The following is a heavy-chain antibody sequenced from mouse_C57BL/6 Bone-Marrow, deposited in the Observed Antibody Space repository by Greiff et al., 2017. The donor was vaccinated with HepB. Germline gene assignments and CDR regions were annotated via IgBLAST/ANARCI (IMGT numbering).Heavy chain of an antibody. CDR2: IDPNSGGT. D-gene: IGHD2-4*01. V-gene: IGHV1-72*01. J-gene: IGHJ4*01. Sequence: QVQLQQSGAELVKPGASVKLSCTASGYTFTSYWMHWVKQRPGRGLGWIGRIDPNSGGTKYNEKFKSKATLTVDKPSSTAYMQLSSLTSEDSAVYYCARDYPYAMDYWGQGTSVTVSS. CDR3: ARDYPYAMDY. CDR1: GYTFTSYW.